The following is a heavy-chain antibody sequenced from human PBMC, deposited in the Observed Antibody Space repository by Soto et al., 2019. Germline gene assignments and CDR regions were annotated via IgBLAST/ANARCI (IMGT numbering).Heavy chain of an antibody. CDR3: ARDLYSSSWYALDP. J-gene: IGHJ5*02. V-gene: IGHV4-31*03. CDR2: IYYSGST. Sequence: SETLSLTCTVSGGSISSGGYYWSWIRKHPGKGLEWIGYIYYSGSTYYNPSLKSRVTISVDTSKNQFSLKLSSVTAADTAVYYCARDLYSSSWYALDPWGQGTLVTVSS. CDR1: GGSISSGGYY. D-gene: IGHD6-13*01.